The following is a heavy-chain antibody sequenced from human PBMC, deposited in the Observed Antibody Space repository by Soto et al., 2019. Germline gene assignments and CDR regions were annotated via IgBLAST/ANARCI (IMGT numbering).Heavy chain of an antibody. J-gene: IGHJ4*02. D-gene: IGHD6-6*01. Sequence: QVQLVESGGGLVKPGGSLRLSCAASGFTFSDYYMSWIRQAPGKGLEWVSYIGPSGSGSTISYADSVKGRFTISRDNAKNSLYLQMNSLRAEDTAVYYCARRSSADYWGQGTLVTVSS. CDR3: ARRSSADY. V-gene: IGHV3-11*01. CDR2: IGPSGSGSTI. CDR1: GFTFSDYY.